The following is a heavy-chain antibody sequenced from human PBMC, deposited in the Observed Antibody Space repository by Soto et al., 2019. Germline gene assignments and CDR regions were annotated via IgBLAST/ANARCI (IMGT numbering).Heavy chain of an antibody. J-gene: IGHJ5*02. Sequence: GGSLRLSCAASGFTFSSYGMHWVRQAPGKGLEWVAVIWYDGSNKYYADSVKGRFTISRDNAKNSLYLQMNSLRAEDTAVYYCARDSLPAWIQLSSDSNWFDPWGQGTLVTVSS. V-gene: IGHV3-33*01. D-gene: IGHD5-18*01. CDR1: GFTFSSYG. CDR3: ARDSLPAWIQLSSDSNWFDP. CDR2: IWYDGSNK.